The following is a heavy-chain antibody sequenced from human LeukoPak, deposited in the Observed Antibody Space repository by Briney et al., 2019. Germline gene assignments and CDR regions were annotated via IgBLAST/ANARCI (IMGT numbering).Heavy chain of an antibody. V-gene: IGHV4-39*01. J-gene: IGHJ4*02. CDR2: IYYSGST. CDR3: ARYYYDSSGYPFDY. Sequence: SETLSLTCTVSDGSISSYYWSWVRQPPGKGLEWIGSIYYSGSTYYNPSLKSRVTISVDTSKNQFSLKLSSVTAADTAVYYCARYYYDSSGYPFDYWGQGTLVTVSS. CDR1: DGSISSYY. D-gene: IGHD3-22*01.